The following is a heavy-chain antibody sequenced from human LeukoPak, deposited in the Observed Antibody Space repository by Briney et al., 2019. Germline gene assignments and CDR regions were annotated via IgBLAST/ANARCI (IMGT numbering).Heavy chain of an antibody. J-gene: IGHJ3*02. CDR3: ARGGSGGYYYNAFDI. CDR2: VDVSGTSK. Sequence: GGSLRLSCAVSGFTCSNFEMNWVRQAPGKGLEWVSYVDVSGTSKYYADSVKGRFTISRDNAKNSLYLQLNSLRAEDTAVYYCARGGSGGYYYNAFDIWGQGTMVTVSP. D-gene: IGHD3-22*01. V-gene: IGHV3-48*03. CDR1: GFTCSNFE.